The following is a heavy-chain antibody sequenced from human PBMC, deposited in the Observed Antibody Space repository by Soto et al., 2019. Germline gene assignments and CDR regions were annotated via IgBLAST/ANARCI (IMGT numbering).Heavy chain of an antibody. Sequence: EVQLVESGGGLVKPGGSLRLSCAASGFTFSNAWMNWVRQAPGKGLEWVGRIKSKTDGGTTDYAAPVKGRFTISRDDSKNTLYLQMNSLKTEDTTVYYCTTALHGYSYGLFGVSYWGQGTLVTVSS. D-gene: IGHD5-18*01. V-gene: IGHV3-15*07. CDR2: IKSKTDGGTT. J-gene: IGHJ4*02. CDR3: TTALHGYSYGLFGVSY. CDR1: GFTFSNAW.